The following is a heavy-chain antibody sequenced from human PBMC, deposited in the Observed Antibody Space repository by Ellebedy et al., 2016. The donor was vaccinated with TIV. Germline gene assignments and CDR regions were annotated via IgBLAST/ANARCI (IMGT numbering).Heavy chain of an antibody. CDR1: GFTFSGYW. Sequence: PGGSLRLSCAASGFTFSGYWMSWVRQAPGKGLEWVANIKQDGSEKYYVDSVKGRFFISRDNSKNTLYLQMNSLRAEDTAVYYCAKPPEHWLIHTGLESWGQGTLVTVAS. D-gene: IGHD6-19*01. CDR2: IKQDGSEK. J-gene: IGHJ4*02. V-gene: IGHV3-7*03. CDR3: AKPPEHWLIHTGLES.